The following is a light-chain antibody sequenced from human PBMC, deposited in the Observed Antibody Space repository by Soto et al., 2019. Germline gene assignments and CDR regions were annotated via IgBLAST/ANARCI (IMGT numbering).Light chain of an antibody. Sequence: NQLTQFPSSLSASIGDRVTITCRASQGIRNYLAWYQQKPGKAPILLIYDSSTLLSGVPSRFGGSGSGTDFTLTISSLQPEDYATYYCQQRNSYPVTFGQGTRLEIK. CDR1: QGIRNY. J-gene: IGKJ5*01. V-gene: IGKV1-9*01. CDR2: DSS. CDR3: QQRNSYPVT.